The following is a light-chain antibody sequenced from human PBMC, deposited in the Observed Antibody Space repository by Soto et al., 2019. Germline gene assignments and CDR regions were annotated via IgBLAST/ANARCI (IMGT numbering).Light chain of an antibody. CDR3: LQVYNYPFT. CDR2: EAS. J-gene: IGKJ3*01. CDR1: HGIRND. V-gene: IGKV1-6*01. Sequence: AIQMTQSPSSLSASVGDRVAITCQASHGIRNDLGWYQQKQGKAPKLLIYEASGLQTGVPSRFSGSGSGADFTLTISSLQPEDFGTYYCLQVYNYPFTFGPGTQVDIK.